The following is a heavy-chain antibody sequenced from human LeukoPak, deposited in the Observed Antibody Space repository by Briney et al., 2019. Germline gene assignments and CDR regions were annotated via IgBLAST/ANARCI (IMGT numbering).Heavy chain of an antibody. CDR3: ARAHDIVATRRQFDY. CDR2: ISSSSSYI. CDR1: GFTFSSYS. V-gene: IGHV3-21*01. Sequence: GGSLRLACAASGFTFSSYSMNWVRQAPGKGLEWVSSISSSSSYIYYADSVKRRFTISRDNAKNSLYLQMNSLRAEDTAVYYCARAHDIVATRRQFDYWGQGTLVTVSS. D-gene: IGHD5-12*01. J-gene: IGHJ4*02.